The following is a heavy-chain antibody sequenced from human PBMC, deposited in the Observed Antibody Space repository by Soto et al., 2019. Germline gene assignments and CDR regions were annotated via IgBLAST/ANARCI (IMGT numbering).Heavy chain of an antibody. Sequence: SETLSLTCTVSGDSITSSSHYWGWIRQPPGKGLEWIGYIYYSGSTYYNPSLKSRVTISVDTSKNQFSLKLSSVTAADTAVYYCARATLVGANFDAFDIWGQGTMVTVSS. J-gene: IGHJ3*02. D-gene: IGHD1-26*01. CDR1: GDSITSSSHY. CDR2: IYYSGST. V-gene: IGHV4-31*03. CDR3: ARATLVGANFDAFDI.